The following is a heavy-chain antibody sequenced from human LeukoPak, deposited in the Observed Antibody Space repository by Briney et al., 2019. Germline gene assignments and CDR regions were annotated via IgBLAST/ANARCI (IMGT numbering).Heavy chain of an antibody. CDR1: GGSISSSSYY. Sequence: SETLSLTCTVSGGSISSSSYYWGWIRQPPGKGLEWIGSIYYSGSTYYNPSLKSRVTISVDTSKNQFSLKLSSVTAADTAVYYCARHYPVEGYYYMDVWGKGTTVTISS. V-gene: IGHV4-39*01. CDR3: ARHYPVEGYYYMDV. CDR2: IYYSGST. D-gene: IGHD4-23*01. J-gene: IGHJ6*03.